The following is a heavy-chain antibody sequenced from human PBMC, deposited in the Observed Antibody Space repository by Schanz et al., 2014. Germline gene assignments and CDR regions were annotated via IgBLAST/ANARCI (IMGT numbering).Heavy chain of an antibody. V-gene: IGHV7-4-1*02. D-gene: IGHD3-10*01. Sequence: QVQLVQSGSELKKPGASVKVSCKASGYTFTNYAINWVRQAPGQGLEWMGWINTNTGNPTYAQAFTGRFLFSLDTLGNPANLQISSLEADDTAVYYCARRGIRGVFSSFDYWGLGTLVTVSS. CDR2: INTNTGNP. CDR1: GYTFTNYA. CDR3: ARRGIRGVFSSFDY. J-gene: IGHJ4*02.